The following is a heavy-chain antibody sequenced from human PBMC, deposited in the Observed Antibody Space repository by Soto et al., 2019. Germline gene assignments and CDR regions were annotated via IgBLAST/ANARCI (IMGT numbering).Heavy chain of an antibody. D-gene: IGHD2-15*01. V-gene: IGHV3-74*01. CDR3: ARTSLVVPAATREDY. CDR2: INSDGSST. J-gene: IGHJ4*02. CDR1: GFTFSSYW. Sequence: EVQLVESGGGLVQPGGSLRLSCAASGFTFSSYWMHWVRQAPGKGLVWVSRINSDGSSTSYADSVKGRFTISRDNAKNTVYLQMNSLRAEDTAVYYCARTSLVVPAATREDYWGQATLVTVSS.